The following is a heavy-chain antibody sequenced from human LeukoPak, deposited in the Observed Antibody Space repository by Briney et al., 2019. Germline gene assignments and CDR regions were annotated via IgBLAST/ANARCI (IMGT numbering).Heavy chain of an antibody. CDR3: ARFGYSSSWEFDY. Sequence: PSETLSLTCAVYGGSFSGYYWSWIRQPPGKGLEWIGEINHSGSTNYNPSLKSRVTISVDTSKNQFPLKLSSVTAADTAVYYCARFGYSSSWEFDYWGQGTLVTVSS. CDR1: GGSFSGYY. V-gene: IGHV4-34*01. D-gene: IGHD6-13*01. J-gene: IGHJ4*02. CDR2: INHSGST.